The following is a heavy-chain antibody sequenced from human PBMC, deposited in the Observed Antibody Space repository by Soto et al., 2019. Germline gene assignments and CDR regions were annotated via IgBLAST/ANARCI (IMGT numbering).Heavy chain of an antibody. J-gene: IGHJ3*02. CDR3: AKDWRMIVVVRFAFDI. V-gene: IGHV3-23*01. CDR2: ISGSGGST. CDR1: GFTFSSYA. Sequence: EVQLLESGGGLVQPGGSLRLSCAASGFTFSSYAMSWVRQAPGKGLEWVSAISGSGGSTYYADSVKGRFTISRDNSKHTLYLQRNSLRAEDTAVYYCAKDWRMIVVVRFAFDIWGQGTMVTVSS. D-gene: IGHD3-22*01.